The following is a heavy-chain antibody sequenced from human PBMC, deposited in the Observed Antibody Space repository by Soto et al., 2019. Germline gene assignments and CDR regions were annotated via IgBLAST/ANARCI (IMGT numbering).Heavy chain of an antibody. CDR1: GYTFTNYD. CDR2: MNPNSGNT. Sequence: ASVKVSCKASGYTFTNYDINWVRQATGQGLEWMGWMNPNSGNTGYAQRFQGRVTMTRSTSISTAYMELSSLTSEDTAVYYCARVGAYYYGSGSYDQDEKYYYGMDVWGQGTTVTVSS. V-gene: IGHV1-8*01. CDR3: ARVGAYYYGSGSYDQDEKYYYGMDV. D-gene: IGHD3-10*01. J-gene: IGHJ6*02.